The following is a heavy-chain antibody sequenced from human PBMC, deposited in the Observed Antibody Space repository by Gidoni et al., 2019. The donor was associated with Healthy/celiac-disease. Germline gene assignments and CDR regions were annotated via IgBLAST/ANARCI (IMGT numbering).Heavy chain of an antibody. D-gene: IGHD3-10*01. V-gene: IGHV4-39*01. CDR1: GGSISSSSYY. CDR2: IYYSGST. J-gene: IGHJ5*02. CDR3: ARQKITSLETFDP. Sequence: QLQLQESGPGLVKPSETLSLTCTVSGGSISSSSYYWGWIRQPPGKGPEWIGSIYYSGSTYYNPSLKSRVTISVDTSKNQFSLKLSSVTAADTAVYYCARQKITSLETFDPWGQGTLVTVSS.